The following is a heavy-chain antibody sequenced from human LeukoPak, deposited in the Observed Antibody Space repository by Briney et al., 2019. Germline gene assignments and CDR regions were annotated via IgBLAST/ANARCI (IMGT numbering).Heavy chain of an antibody. J-gene: IGHJ4*02. CDR3: TTGLYSKRLYIPRDY. D-gene: IGHD3-10*01. V-gene: IGHV3-15*01. CDR2: IKSKTDGGTT. CDR1: GFTFSNAW. Sequence: GGSLRLSCAASGFTFSNAWMSWVRQAPGKGLGWVGRIKSKTDGGTTDYAAPVKGRFTISRDDSKNTLYLQMNSLKTEDTAVYYCTTGLYSKRLYIPRDYWGQGTLVTVSS.